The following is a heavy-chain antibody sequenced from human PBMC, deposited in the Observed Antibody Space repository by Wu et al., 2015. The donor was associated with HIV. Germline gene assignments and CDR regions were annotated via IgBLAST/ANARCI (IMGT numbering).Heavy chain of an antibody. V-gene: IGHV1-2*02. CDR3: ARGTMYDFWTGSQFDY. Sequence: QVQLVQSGAEVKKPGASVKVSCKASGYTFTGYYLYWVRQAPGQGLEWMGWMNSNSGGTKYAQKFQGRVSMTRDTSISTAYMELSRLRSDDTAVYYCARGTMYDFWTGSQFDYWGQGTLVTVSS. CDR1: GYTFTGYY. D-gene: IGHD3-3*01. J-gene: IGHJ4*02. CDR2: MNSNSGGT.